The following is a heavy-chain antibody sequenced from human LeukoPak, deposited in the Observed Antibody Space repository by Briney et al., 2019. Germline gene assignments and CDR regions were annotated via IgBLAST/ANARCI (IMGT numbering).Heavy chain of an antibody. J-gene: IGHJ4*02. CDR3: ARGYSTGWYYFDY. D-gene: IGHD6-19*01. CDR1: GGSISGFY. V-gene: IGHV4-4*07. CDR2: IYISGST. Sequence: SETLSLTCTVSGGSISGFYWSWTRQPAGKGLEWIGRIYISGSTNYNPSLKSRVTMSVDTSKNQFSLKLSSVTAADTAVYYCARGYSTGWYYFDYWGQGTLVTVSS.